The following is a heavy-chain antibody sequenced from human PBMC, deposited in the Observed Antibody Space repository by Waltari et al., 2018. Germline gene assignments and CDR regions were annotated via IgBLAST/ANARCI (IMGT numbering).Heavy chain of an antibody. CDR1: GVSIPRSDYY. CDR3: ARQSHSFYYHTNGYFWHGFDV. D-gene: IGHD3-22*01. J-gene: IGHJ3*01. V-gene: IGHV4-39*01. Sequence: QVQLQESGPGLATPSETLSLTCTVSGVSIPRSDYYWGWVRPPPGKALEWVGTIYYDDRTYYNPYLRSRVTISLDTSKNEFSLTLSSVTAADTALFFCARQSHSFYYHTNGYFWHGFDVWGPGAMVTVSS. CDR2: IYYDDRT.